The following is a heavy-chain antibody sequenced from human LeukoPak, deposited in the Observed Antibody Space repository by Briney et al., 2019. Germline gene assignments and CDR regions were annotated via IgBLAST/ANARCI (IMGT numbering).Heavy chain of an antibody. J-gene: IGHJ4*02. CDR3: ARKRARGLDY. V-gene: IGHV3-74*01. CDR1: GFTFSNHW. Sequence: GGSLRLSCAASGFTFSNHWMHWVRQPPGKGLVWVSHINSDGSSTNYADSVKGRFTISRDNAKNSLYLQMNSLRAEDTAVYYCARKRARGLDYWGQGTLVTVSS. D-gene: IGHD3-10*01. CDR2: INSDGSST.